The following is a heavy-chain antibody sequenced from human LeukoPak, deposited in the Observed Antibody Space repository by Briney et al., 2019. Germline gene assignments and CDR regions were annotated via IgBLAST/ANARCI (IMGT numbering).Heavy chain of an antibody. J-gene: IGHJ3*02. Sequence: ASVKVSCKASGYTFTGYYMHWVRQAPGQGLEWMGWINPNSGGTNYAQKFQGRVTMTRDTSTSTAYMELSRLRSDDTAVYYCARDPPLYYYDSSGPPRYAFDIWGQGTMVTVSS. CDR3: ARDPPLYYYDSSGPPRYAFDI. CDR2: INPNSGGT. D-gene: IGHD3-22*01. CDR1: GYTFTGYY. V-gene: IGHV1-2*02.